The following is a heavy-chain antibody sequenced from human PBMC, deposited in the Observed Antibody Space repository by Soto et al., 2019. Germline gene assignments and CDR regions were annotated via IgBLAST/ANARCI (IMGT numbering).Heavy chain of an antibody. CDR2: IGGYKGNT. D-gene: IGHD5-18*01. Sequence: QVQLLQSGAEVREPGASVKVSCKASGYTFTNYGVSWVRQAPGQGLEWMGWIGGYKGNTNYAQKLQGRVTSTTDTSTSTAYMELRSLRSDDTAVYYCAPHTLDTGMPSGYWGQGTLVTVSS. V-gene: IGHV1-18*01. CDR1: GYTFTNYG. J-gene: IGHJ4*02. CDR3: APHTLDTGMPSGY.